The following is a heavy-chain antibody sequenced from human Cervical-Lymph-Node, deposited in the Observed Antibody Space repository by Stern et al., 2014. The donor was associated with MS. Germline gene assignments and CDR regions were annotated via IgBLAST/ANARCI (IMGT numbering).Heavy chain of an antibody. CDR3: ARGESGWLFDL. V-gene: IGHV4-4*02. CDR1: GVSISTNTW. J-gene: IGHJ4*02. D-gene: IGHD6-19*01. CDR2: VSHGGDT. Sequence: QLQLQESGPGLVKPSETLSLTCAVSGVSISTNTWWSWVRQAPGKGLEWIGEVSHGGDTGYNPSLRSRVTMSVDKSKNQFSLKLTSVTAADTAMYYCARGESGWLFDLWGQGTQVTVSS.